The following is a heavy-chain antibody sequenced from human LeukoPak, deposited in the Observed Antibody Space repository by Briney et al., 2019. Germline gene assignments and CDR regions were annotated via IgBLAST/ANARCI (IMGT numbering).Heavy chain of an antibody. Sequence: GEPLKISCKGSGYSFTTYWIGWVRQMPGKGLEWMGIIYPGDSDTRYSPSFQGQFTISADKSISTAYLQWSSLKASDTAMYYCARQRDYGDYDSWGQGTLVTVSS. D-gene: IGHD4-17*01. J-gene: IGHJ5*01. CDR1: GYSFTTYW. CDR3: ARQRDYGDYDS. CDR2: IYPGDSDT. V-gene: IGHV5-51*01.